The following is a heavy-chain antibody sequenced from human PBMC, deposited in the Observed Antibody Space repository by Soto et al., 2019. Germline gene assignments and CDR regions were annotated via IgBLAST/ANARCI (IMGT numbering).Heavy chain of an antibody. Sequence: GSLTLSSAASGFTFSSYGMHWVRQAPSKGLEWVAVISYDGSNKYYADSVKGRFTISRDNSKNTLYLQMNSLRAEDTAVYYCANLRYNWNYDFDYWGQGTLVTVSS. D-gene: IGHD1-7*01. CDR3: ANLRYNWNYDFDY. J-gene: IGHJ4*02. CDR1: GFTFSSYG. CDR2: ISYDGSNK. V-gene: IGHV3-30*18.